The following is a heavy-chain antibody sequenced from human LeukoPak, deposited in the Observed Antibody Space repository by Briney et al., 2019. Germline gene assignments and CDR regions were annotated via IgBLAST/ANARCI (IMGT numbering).Heavy chain of an antibody. CDR2: INAGNGNT. V-gene: IGHV1-3*01. D-gene: IGHD3-10*01. J-gene: IGHJ3*02. CDR3: ARDYGSGSADAFDI. Sequence: ASVKVSCKASGYTFTSYAMHWVRQAPGQRPEWMGWINAGNGNTKYSQKFQGRVTITRDTSASTAYMELSSLRSEDTAVYYCARDYGSGSADAFDIWGQGTMVTVSS. CDR1: GYTFTSYA.